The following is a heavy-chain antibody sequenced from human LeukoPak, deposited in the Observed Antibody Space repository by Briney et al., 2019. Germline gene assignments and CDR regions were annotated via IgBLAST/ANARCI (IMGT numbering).Heavy chain of an antibody. CDR1: GFTFSSSW. D-gene: IGHD4/OR15-4a*01. Sequence: GGSLRLSCVASGFTFSSSWMSWVRQAPGKGLGWVADMNPDGTKKLYVDSVEGRFTISRDNAKNSVYLQINSLRVEDTAVYYCARDPNHGAIDYWGQGTLLTVSS. J-gene: IGHJ4*02. CDR2: MNPDGTKK. V-gene: IGHV3-7*01. CDR3: ARDPNHGAIDY.